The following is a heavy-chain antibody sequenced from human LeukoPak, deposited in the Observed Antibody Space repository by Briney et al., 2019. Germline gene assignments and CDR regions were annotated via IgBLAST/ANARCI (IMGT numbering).Heavy chain of an antibody. CDR1: GYTFTSYY. CDR2: INPSGGST. D-gene: IGHD2-2*01. CDR3: ARVYCSSTSCYATGLDV. V-gene: IGHV1-46*01. J-gene: IGHJ6*02. Sequence: GASVKVSCKASGYTFTSYYMHWVRQAPGQGLEWMGIINPSGGSTSYAQKFQGRVTMTRDTSTSTVYMELSSLRSEDTAVYYCARVYCSSTSCYATGLDVWGQGTTVTVSS.